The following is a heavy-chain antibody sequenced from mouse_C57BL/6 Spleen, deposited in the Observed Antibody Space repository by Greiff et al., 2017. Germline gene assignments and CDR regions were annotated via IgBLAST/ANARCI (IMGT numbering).Heavy chain of an antibody. CDR1: GFTFSDYG. CDR3: ARDMVTTRRTSSYYYAMDY. Sequence: EVKLMESGGGLVKPGGSLKLSCAASGFTFSDYGMHWVRQAPEKGLEWVAYISSGSSTIYYADTVKGRFTISRDNAKNTLFLQMTSLRSEDTAMYYCARDMVTTRRTSSYYYAMDYWGQGTSVTVSS. J-gene: IGHJ4*01. CDR2: ISSGSSTI. V-gene: IGHV5-17*01. D-gene: IGHD2-2*01.